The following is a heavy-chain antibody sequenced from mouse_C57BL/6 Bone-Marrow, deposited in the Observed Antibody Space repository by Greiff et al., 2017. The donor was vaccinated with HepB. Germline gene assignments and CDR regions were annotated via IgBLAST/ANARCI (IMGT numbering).Heavy chain of an antibody. J-gene: IGHJ3*01. CDR3: AREVYYGSSSAWFAY. CDR1: GYTFTSYW. D-gene: IGHD1-1*01. V-gene: IGHV1-64*01. Sequence: QVHVKQPGAELVKPGASVKLSCKASGYTFTSYWMHWVKQRPGQGLEWIGMIHPNSGSTNYNEKFKSKATLTVDKSSSTAYMQLSSLPSEDSAVYYCAREVYYGSSSAWFAYWGQGTLVTVSA. CDR2: IHPNSGST.